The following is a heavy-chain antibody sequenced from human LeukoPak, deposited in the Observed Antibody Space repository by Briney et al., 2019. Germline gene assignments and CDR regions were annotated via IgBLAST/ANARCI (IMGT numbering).Heavy chain of an antibody. Sequence: PSETLSLTCTVSGGSISSYYWSWVRQPPGKGLEGIGYIYYSGSTNYNPSLKSRVTISVDTSKNQFSLKLSSVTAADTAVYYCATAATASTRLGFDAWGQGILVTVSS. J-gene: IGHJ5*02. CDR3: ATAATASTRLGFDA. CDR2: IYYSGST. D-gene: IGHD1-7*01. V-gene: IGHV4-59*01. CDR1: GGSISSYY.